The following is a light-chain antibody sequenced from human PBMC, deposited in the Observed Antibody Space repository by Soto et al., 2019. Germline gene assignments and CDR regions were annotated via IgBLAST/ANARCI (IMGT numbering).Light chain of an antibody. V-gene: IGKV2-24*01. CDR2: EIS. CDR3: MQATQFPYT. J-gene: IGKJ2*01. Sequence: DIVMTQTPLSSPGTLGQPASISCRSSQGLVHSDGNTYLSWLQQRPGQPPRLLIYEISNRFSGVTDRFSGSGAGTDFTLKISRVEAEDVGIYYCMQATQFPYTFGQGTKLEIK. CDR1: QGLVHSDGNTY.